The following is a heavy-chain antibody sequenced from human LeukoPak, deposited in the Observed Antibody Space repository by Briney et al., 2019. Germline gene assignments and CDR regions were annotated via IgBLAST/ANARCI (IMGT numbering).Heavy chain of an antibody. V-gene: IGHV1-69*13. D-gene: IGHD3-3*01. CDR3: ARVPYYDFWSGDSNY. Sequence: SVKVSCKASGGTFSSYAISWVRQAPGQGLEWMGGIIPIFGTANYAQKFQGRVTITADESTSTAYMELSSLSSEDTAVYYCARVPYYDFWSGDSNYWGQGTLVTVSS. CDR1: GGTFSSYA. J-gene: IGHJ4*02. CDR2: IIPIFGTA.